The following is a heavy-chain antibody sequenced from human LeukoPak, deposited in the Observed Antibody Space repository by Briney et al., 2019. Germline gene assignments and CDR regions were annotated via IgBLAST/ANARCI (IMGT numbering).Heavy chain of an antibody. J-gene: IGHJ6*03. CDR2: IYYSGST. Sequence: SQTLSLTCTVSGGSISSGGYYWSWIRQHPGKGLEWIGYIYYSGSTYYNPSLKSRVTISVDTSKNQFSLKLSSVTAADTAVNYCARDSIQLWFGYYYYYMDVWGKGTTVTVSS. CDR3: ARDSIQLWFGYYYYYMDV. D-gene: IGHD5-18*01. CDR1: GGSISSGGYY. V-gene: IGHV4-31*03.